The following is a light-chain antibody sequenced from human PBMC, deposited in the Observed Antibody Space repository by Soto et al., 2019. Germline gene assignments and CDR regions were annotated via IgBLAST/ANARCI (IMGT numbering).Light chain of an antibody. CDR1: NSDVNY. V-gene: IGLV2-14*01. CDR2: EVI. J-gene: IGLJ1*01. CDR3: SSSTRTNTFG. Sequence: QSALAQPASVSGAPGQSITISCTATNSDVNYVSWHQQHQVKAPKLMIYEVINRSSGVSARFSGSKSGNTASLTISGLQAEDEADYYCSSSTRTNTFGFGNGTKVTV.